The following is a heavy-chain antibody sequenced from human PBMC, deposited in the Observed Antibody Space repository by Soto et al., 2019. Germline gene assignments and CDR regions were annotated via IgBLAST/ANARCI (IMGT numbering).Heavy chain of an antibody. Sequence: QITLKESGPPLVKPTQTLTLTCTFPGFSFSSIGEGVGWIRQPPGKALEWLALIYWDDDKRYSPSLKSRLTIPKDTSKTQVVLTMTNMDPVDTATYYCVQSRCGGDCLQSYSSHSYYGLDVWGQGTTVTVSS. CDR3: VQSRCGGDCLQSYSSHSYYGLDV. V-gene: IGHV2-5*02. CDR2: IYWDDDK. J-gene: IGHJ6*02. CDR1: GFSFSSIGEG. D-gene: IGHD2-21*02.